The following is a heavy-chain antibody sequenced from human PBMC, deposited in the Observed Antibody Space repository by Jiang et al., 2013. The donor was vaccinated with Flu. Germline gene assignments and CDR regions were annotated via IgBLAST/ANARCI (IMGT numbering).Heavy chain of an antibody. V-gene: IGHV3-48*02. Sequence: SLRLSCKASGFTFSSYAMEWVRQAPGKRLEWVSYINSRSSSIYYADSVKGRFTISRDNAGNSLYLHMSSLRDDDTAVYYCVKDLYTAKGGDAFEIWGQGTTVTVSS. CDR1: GFTFSSYA. D-gene: IGHD1-14*01. CDR3: VKDLYTAKGGDAFEI. CDR2: INSRSSSI. J-gene: IGHJ3*02.